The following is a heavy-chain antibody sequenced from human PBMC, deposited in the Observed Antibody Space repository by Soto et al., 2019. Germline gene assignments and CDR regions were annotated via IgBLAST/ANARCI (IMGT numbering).Heavy chain of an antibody. Sequence: LRLSCAASGFTFSSYAMSWVRQAPGKGLEWVSAIRGSGGSTYYADSVKGRFTISRDNAKNPLYLQMNSLRAEDTAVYYCTRTISALPGDDYWGQGTLVTVSS. CDR2: IRGSGGST. V-gene: IGHV3-23*01. D-gene: IGHD6-6*01. CDR1: GFTFSSYA. CDR3: TRTISALPGDDY. J-gene: IGHJ4*02.